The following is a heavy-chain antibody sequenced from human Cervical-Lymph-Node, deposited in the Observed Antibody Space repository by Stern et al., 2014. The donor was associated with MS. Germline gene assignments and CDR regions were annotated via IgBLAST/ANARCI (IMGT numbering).Heavy chain of an antibody. CDR2: INTDGGTT. CDR3: ARDHYYGSGTYFSY. J-gene: IGHJ4*02. V-gene: IGHV3-74*01. Sequence: EVQLLESGGDLVQPGGSLRLSCAISGLTFSSYWMHWVRQAPGKGLVWVSRINTDGGTTSYADSVKGRFTISRDNAKNTLYLQMNNLRVEDTAVYYCARDHYYGSGTYFSYWGQGTLVTVSS. CDR1: GLTFSSYW. D-gene: IGHD3-10*01.